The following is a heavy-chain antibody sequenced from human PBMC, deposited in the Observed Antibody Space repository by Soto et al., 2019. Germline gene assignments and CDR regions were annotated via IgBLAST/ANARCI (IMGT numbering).Heavy chain of an antibody. CDR3: ARAVSDYGEPVDP. J-gene: IGHJ5*02. CDR1: GGSISSGDYY. CDR2: IYYSGST. Sequence: SETLSLTCTVSGGSISSGDYYWSWIRQPPGKGLEWIGYIYYSGSTYYNPSLKSRVTISVDTSKNQFSLKLSSVTAADTAVYYCARAVSDYGEPVDPSGQGTLVTVSS. V-gene: IGHV4-30-4*01. D-gene: IGHD4-17*01.